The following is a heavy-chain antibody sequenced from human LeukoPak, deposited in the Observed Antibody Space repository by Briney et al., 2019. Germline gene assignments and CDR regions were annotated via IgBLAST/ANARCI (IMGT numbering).Heavy chain of an antibody. CDR1: GGSIITNSYY. J-gene: IGHJ4*02. D-gene: IGHD2-15*01. V-gene: IGHV4-39*07. Sequence: SETLSLTCTVSGGSIITNSYYFGWIRQPPGKGLEWIGSIYYSGSTYYNPSLRNRVTISVDTSKNQFSLKLSSVTAADTAVYYCARERYCSGGSCYPKPTDYWGQGTLVTVSS. CDR3: ARERYCSGGSCYPKPTDY. CDR2: IYYSGST.